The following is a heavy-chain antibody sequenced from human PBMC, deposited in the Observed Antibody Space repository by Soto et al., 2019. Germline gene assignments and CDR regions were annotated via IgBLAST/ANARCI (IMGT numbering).Heavy chain of an antibody. D-gene: IGHD3-16*01. V-gene: IGHV3-23*01. CDR3: AKDGALMNIPDDY. Sequence: GGSLRLSCAASGVTFSSYAMSWVRQAPGKGLEWVSAISGSGGSTYYADSVKGRFTISRDNSKNTLYLQMNSLRAEDTAVYYCAKDGALMNIPDDYWGQGTLVTVSS. CDR1: GVTFSSYA. CDR2: ISGSGGST. J-gene: IGHJ4*02.